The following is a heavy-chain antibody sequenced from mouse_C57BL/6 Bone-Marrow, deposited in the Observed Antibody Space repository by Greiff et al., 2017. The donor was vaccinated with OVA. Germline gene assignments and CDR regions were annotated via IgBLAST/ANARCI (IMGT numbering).Heavy chain of an antibody. Sequence: VQLQQPGAELVKPGASVKSSCKASGYTFTSYWMHWVKQRPGQGLEWIGMIHPNSGSTNYNEKFKSKATLTVDKSSSTAYMQLSSLTSEDSAVYYCTVLIYYGNYYWYFDVWGTGTTVTVSS. CDR3: TVLIYYGNYYWYFDV. CDR1: GYTFTSYW. J-gene: IGHJ1*03. D-gene: IGHD2-1*01. V-gene: IGHV1-64*01. CDR2: IHPNSGST.